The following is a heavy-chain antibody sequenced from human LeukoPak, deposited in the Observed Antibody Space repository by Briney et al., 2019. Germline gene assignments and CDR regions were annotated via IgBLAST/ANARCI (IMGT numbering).Heavy chain of an antibody. V-gene: IGHV3-21*01. CDR2: ISSSSSYI. CDR1: GFTFSSYS. Sequence: GGSLRLSCAASGFTFSSYSMNWVRQAPGKGLEWVSSISSSSSYIYYADSVKGRFTISRDNAKNSLYLQMNSLRAQESAVYYWARDVSNYGDYADCWGQGTLVTVSS. J-gene: IGHJ4*02. D-gene: IGHD4-17*01. CDR3: ARDVSNYGDYADC.